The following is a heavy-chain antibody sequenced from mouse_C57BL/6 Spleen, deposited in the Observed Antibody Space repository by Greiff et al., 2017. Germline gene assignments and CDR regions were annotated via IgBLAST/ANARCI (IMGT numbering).Heavy chain of an antibody. V-gene: IGHV1-11*01. CDR3: GRSFYDYDWALDY. CDR2: IYPVSGET. J-gene: IGHJ4*01. Sequence: VQLHQSGAELASPGASVTLSCKASGYTFTDHIMNWVKKRPGQGLEWIGRIYPVSGETNYNQKFMGKATFSVDRSSSTVYMVLNSLTSEVPAVYYCGRSFYDYDWALDYWGQGTSVTVSS. D-gene: IGHD2-4*01. CDR1: GYTFTDHI.